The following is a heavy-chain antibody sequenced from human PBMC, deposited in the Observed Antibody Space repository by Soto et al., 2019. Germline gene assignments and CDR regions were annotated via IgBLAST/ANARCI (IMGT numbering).Heavy chain of an antibody. V-gene: IGHV4-59*12. Sequence: QVQLQESGPGLVKPSETLSLTCTVSGGSISSYYWSWIRQPPGKGLEWIGYIYYSGSTNYNPSLSRRVPLPVDTSKNQFALKLSSVTAADTAVYYCARDGYSRYAFDIWGQGTMVTVSS. J-gene: IGHJ3*02. CDR3: ARDGYSRYAFDI. CDR2: IYYSGST. CDR1: GGSISSYY. D-gene: IGHD4-4*01.